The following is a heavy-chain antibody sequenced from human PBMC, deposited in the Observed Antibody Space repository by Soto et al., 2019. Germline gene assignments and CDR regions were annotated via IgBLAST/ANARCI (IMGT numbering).Heavy chain of an antibody. V-gene: IGHV1-2*04. J-gene: IGHJ6*03. D-gene: IGHD5-12*01. Sequence: QVQLVQSGAEVRKPGASVTVSCRSSGDSFNDYYIHWVPQAPGQGLEWMGWINPNSGVTKYAQKFQGWVSMTRDTSIRTVYMQLSRLRSDDTAVYYCARESGGATATLDYYYFYMDVWGTGTTVTVSS. CDR2: INPNSGVT. CDR3: ARESGGATATLDYYYFYMDV. CDR1: GDSFNDYY.